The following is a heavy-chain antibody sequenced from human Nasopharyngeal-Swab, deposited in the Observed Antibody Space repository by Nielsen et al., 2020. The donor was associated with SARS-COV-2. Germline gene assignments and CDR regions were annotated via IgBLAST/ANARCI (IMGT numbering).Heavy chain of an antibody. V-gene: IGHV1-8*01. CDR3: ARGRSITMIVVVITTEWYYYMDV. D-gene: IGHD3-22*01. CDR2: MNPNSGNT. J-gene: IGHJ6*03. CDR1: GYTFTSYD. Sequence: ASVKVSCKASGYTFTSYDINWVRQATGQGLEWMGWMNPNSGNTGYAQKFQGRVTMTRNTSISTAYMELSSLRSEDTVVYYCARGRSITMIVVVITTEWYYYMDVWGKGTTVTVSS.